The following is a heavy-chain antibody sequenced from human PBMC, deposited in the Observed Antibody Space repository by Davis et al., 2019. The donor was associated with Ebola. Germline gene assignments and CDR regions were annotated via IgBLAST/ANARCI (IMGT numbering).Heavy chain of an antibody. CDR1: GFTFSDYY. CDR2: ISSSGSTI. V-gene: IGHV3-11*01. Sequence: GESLKISCAASGFTFSDYYMSWIRQAPGKGLEWVSYISSSGSTIYYADSVKGRFTISRDNAKNSLYLQMNSLRAEDTAVYYCARDPHDYGVHDAFDIWGQGTMVTVSS. J-gene: IGHJ3*02. D-gene: IGHD4-17*01. CDR3: ARDPHDYGVHDAFDI.